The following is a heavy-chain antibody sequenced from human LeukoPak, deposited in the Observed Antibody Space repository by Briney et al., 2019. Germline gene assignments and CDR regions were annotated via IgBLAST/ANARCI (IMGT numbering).Heavy chain of an antibody. V-gene: IGHV3-23*01. Sequence: GGSLRLSCAASGFTFSSYAMSWVRQAPGKGLEWVSVISSNGDTTYNAESVKGRFTISRDNSKNTLYLQMNSLRAEDTAVYYCARATYSSGWLPEADYWGQGTLVTVSS. J-gene: IGHJ4*02. D-gene: IGHD6-19*01. CDR1: GFTFSSYA. CDR3: ARATYSSGWLPEADY. CDR2: ISSNGDTT.